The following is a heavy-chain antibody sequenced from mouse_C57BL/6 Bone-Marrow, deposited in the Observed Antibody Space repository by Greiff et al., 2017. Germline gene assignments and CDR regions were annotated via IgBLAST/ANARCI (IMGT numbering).Heavy chain of an antibody. CDR2: IRNKANGYTT. CDR3: ARYCGYDGFAY. CDR1: GFTFTDYY. Sequence: EVKLMESGGGLVQPGGSLSLSCAASGFTFTDYYMSWVRQPPGKALEWLGFIRNKANGYTTEYSASVKGRFTISSDNSQSILYLQMNALRAEDSATYYCARYCGYDGFAYWGQVTLVTVSA. V-gene: IGHV7-3*01. J-gene: IGHJ3*01. D-gene: IGHD2-2*01.